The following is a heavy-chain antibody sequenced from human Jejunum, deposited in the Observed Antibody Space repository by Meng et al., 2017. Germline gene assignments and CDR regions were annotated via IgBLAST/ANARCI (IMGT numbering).Heavy chain of an antibody. Sequence: GSLRLSCTVSGDSINSLYYYWGWIRQPPGKGLEWIGNIYYSGSTYYTPSLKSRVTISVDTSKNQFSLKLSSVTAADTAVYYCARVFSYDCRGGICDRGTALYYFDYWGQGTLVTVSS. D-gene: IGHD2-15*01. CDR3: ARVFSYDCRGGICDRGTALYYFDY. CDR2: IYYSGST. J-gene: IGHJ4*02. CDR1: GDSINSLYYY. V-gene: IGHV4-39*07.